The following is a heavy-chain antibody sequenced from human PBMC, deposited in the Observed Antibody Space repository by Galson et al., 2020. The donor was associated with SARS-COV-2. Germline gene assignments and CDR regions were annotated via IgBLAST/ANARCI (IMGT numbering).Heavy chain of an antibody. V-gene: IGHV2-70*01. CDR1: GFSLSTSGMC. J-gene: IGHJ4*02. D-gene: IGHD5-18*01. CDR3: ARMRGHGDSYGSYYFDY. Sequence: SGPTLVKPTQTLTLTCTFSGFSLSTSGMCVSWIRQPPGKALEWLTLIDWDDDKYYTTSLKTRLTISKDTSKNQVVLTMTNMDPVDTATYYCARMRGHGDSYGSYYFDYWGQGTLVTVSS. CDR2: IDWDDDK.